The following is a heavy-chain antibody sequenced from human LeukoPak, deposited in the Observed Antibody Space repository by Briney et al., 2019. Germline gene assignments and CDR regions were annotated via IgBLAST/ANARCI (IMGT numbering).Heavy chain of an antibody. V-gene: IGHV1-2*06. CDR1: GGTFSSYA. J-gene: IGHJ4*02. Sequence: GASVKVSCKASGGTFSSYAISWVRQAPGQGLEWMGRINPNSGDTNSAQKFHGRVAMTRDTSISTAFMELTRLRSDDTAVYYCARDYCSSTSCLFDYWGQGTLVTVSS. CDR3: ARDYCSSTSCLFDY. CDR2: INPNSGDT. D-gene: IGHD2-2*01.